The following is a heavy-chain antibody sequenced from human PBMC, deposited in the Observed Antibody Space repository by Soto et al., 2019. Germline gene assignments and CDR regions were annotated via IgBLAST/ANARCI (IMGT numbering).Heavy chain of an antibody. CDR1: GFSFTAYI. D-gene: IGHD5-12*01. V-gene: IGHV3-23*01. CDR3: AKGGWLDD. Sequence: EVHLLESGGDLVQPGGSLRLSCAASGFSFTAYIMSWFRQAPGQGLEWVSAISVSGDKTYYADSVKGRFTISSDDAKNTLYLQLNSXRVDDPAIYYCAKGGWLDDCGQGTLVTVSS. CDR2: ISVSGDKT. J-gene: IGHJ4*02.